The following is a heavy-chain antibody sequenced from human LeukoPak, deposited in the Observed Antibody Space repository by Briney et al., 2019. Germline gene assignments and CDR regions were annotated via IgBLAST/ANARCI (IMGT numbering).Heavy chain of an antibody. Sequence: GGSLRLSCAASGFSFLSYGMHWVRQAPGKGLEWVAYLQGDGSNEQYAYSVKGRFHISRDNSKNTLYLQMNSLRAEDTAVYYCARTHLTGGWVLGYWGQGTLVTVSS. V-gene: IGHV3-30*02. D-gene: IGHD3-9*01. J-gene: IGHJ4*02. CDR1: GFSFLSYG. CDR2: LQGDGSNE. CDR3: ARTHLTGGWVLGY.